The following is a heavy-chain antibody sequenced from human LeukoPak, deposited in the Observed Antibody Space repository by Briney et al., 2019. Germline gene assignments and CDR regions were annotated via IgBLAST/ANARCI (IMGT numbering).Heavy chain of an antibody. Sequence: KPSETLSLTCAVYGGSFSGYYWSWIRQPPGKGLEWIGEINHSGSTNYNPSFKSRVTISVDTSKNQFSLKLSSVTAADTAVYYCARVRIQLWLRYGMDVWGKGTTVTVSS. D-gene: IGHD5-18*01. CDR1: GGSFSGYY. J-gene: IGHJ6*04. CDR3: ARVRIQLWLRYGMDV. V-gene: IGHV4-34*01. CDR2: INHSGST.